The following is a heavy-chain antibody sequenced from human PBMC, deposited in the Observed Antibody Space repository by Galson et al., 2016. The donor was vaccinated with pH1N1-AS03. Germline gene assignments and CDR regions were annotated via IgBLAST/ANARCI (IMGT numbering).Heavy chain of an antibody. D-gene: IGHD1-26*01. CDR2: VSYDGSNK. CDR3: ARESRGVGAIEVGFDP. Sequence: SLRLSCAASGFTLSHCGMHWVRQAPGKGLECVAVVSYDGSNKYYGDSVKGRFTISRDNSKNTLFLQVNGLRPEDTGVYYCARESRGVGAIEVGFDPWGQGTLVTVSS. J-gene: IGHJ5*02. V-gene: IGHV3-30*01. CDR1: GFTLSHCG.